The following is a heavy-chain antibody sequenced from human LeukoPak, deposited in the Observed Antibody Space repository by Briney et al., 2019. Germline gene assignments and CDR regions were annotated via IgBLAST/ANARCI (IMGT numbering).Heavy chain of an antibody. J-gene: IGHJ6*03. V-gene: IGHV3-74*01. Sequence: GGSLRLSCAASGLTFSSYWMHWVRQAPGKGLVWVSRINSDGSSTSYADSVKGRFTISRDNAKNTLYLQMNSLRAEDTAAYYCARGPLTIFGVVVGDNYYYMDVWGKGTTVTVSS. CDR2: INSDGSST. D-gene: IGHD3-3*01. CDR1: GLTFSSYW. CDR3: ARGPLTIFGVVVGDNYYYMDV.